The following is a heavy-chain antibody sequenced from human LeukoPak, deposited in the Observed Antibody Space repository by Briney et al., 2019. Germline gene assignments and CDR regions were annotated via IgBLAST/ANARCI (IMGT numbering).Heavy chain of an antibody. Sequence: PGGSLRLSCAASGFTFSSYSMTWVRQAPGKGLEWVSSISSSSSYIYYADSVKGQFTISRDNAKNSLYLQMNSLRAEDTAVYYCARDSEPDFWSGYYCLDYWGQGTLVTVSS. CDR3: ARDSEPDFWSGYYCLDY. D-gene: IGHD3-3*01. J-gene: IGHJ4*02. CDR1: GFTFSSYS. V-gene: IGHV3-21*01. CDR2: ISSSSSYI.